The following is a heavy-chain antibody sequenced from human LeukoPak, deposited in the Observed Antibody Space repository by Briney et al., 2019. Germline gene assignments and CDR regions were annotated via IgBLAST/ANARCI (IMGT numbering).Heavy chain of an antibody. V-gene: IGHV3-66*01. CDR2: IYSGGST. J-gene: IGHJ4*02. D-gene: IGHD6-6*01. Sequence: GGSLRLSCAASGFTFDDYGMSWVRQAPGKGLEWVSVIYSGGSTYYADSVKGRFTISRDNSKNTLYLQMNSLRAEDTAVYYCARSNYFDYWGQGTLVTVSS. CDR3: ARSNYFDY. CDR1: GFTFDDYG.